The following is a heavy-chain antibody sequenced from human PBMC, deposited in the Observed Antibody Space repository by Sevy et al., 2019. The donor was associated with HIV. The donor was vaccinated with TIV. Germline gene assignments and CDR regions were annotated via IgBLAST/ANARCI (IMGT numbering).Heavy chain of an antibody. CDR1: GFNFSVSA. D-gene: IGHD3-10*01. CDR3: TYLLGVPFDY. CDR2: IRSKANNYAT. V-gene: IGHV3-73*01. Sequence: GGSLRLSCAVSGFNFSVSAMHWVRQASGKGLEWLGRIRSKANNYATAYSTSLKGRFTMSGDESKSTAYLQMNSLKSEDTALYYCTYLLGVPFDYWGQGALVTVSS. J-gene: IGHJ4*02.